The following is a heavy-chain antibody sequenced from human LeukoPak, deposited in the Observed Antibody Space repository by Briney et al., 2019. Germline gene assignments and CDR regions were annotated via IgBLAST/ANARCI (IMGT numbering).Heavy chain of an antibody. CDR1: GFTFDDYA. J-gene: IGHJ4*02. CDR3: ARSRHFWSGYFDY. Sequence: PGRSLRLSCAASGFTFDDYAMHWVRQAPGKGLEWVSGISWNSGSIGYADSVKGRFTISRDNAKNSLYLQMNSLRAEDTAVYYCARSRHFWSGYFDYWGQGTLVTVSS. D-gene: IGHD3-3*02. V-gene: IGHV3-9*01. CDR2: ISWNSGSI.